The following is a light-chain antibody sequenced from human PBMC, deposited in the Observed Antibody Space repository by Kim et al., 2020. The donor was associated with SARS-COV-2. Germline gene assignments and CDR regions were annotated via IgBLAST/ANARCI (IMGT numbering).Light chain of an antibody. V-gene: IGLV6-57*03. CDR2: QND. CDR3: QSYDDTSIRV. J-gene: IGLJ3*02. Sequence: KTVTISCARSSGSIATNYVQWYQQRPGRAPTTLIYQNDQRPSGVPDRFSGSIDTSSNSAPLSISGLKTEDEADYYCQSYDDTSIRVFGGGTQLTVL. CDR1: SGSIATNY.